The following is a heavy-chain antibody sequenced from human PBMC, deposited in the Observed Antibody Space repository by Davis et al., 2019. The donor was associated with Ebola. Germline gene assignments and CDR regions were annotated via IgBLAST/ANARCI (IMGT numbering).Heavy chain of an antibody. D-gene: IGHD1-1*01. CDR1: GGTFSSYA. V-gene: IGHV1-18*01. Sequence: ASVKVSCKASGGTFSSYAISWVRQAPGQGLEWMGIINPSGGSTSYAQKLQGRVTMTTDTSTSTAYMELRSLRSDDTAVYYCARVATAGYNQLGYWGQGTLVTVSS. J-gene: IGHJ4*02. CDR2: INPSGGST. CDR3: ARVATAGYNQLGY.